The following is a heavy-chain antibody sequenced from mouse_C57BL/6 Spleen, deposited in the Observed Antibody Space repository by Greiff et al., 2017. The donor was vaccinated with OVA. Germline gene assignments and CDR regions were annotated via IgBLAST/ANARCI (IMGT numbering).Heavy chain of an antibody. J-gene: IGHJ3*01. CDR1: GYTFTDYN. D-gene: IGHD2-4*01. V-gene: IGHV1-18*01. Sequence: EVQLQQSGPELVKPGASVKIPCKASGYTFTDYNMDWVKQSHGKSLEWIGDINPNNGGTIYNQKFKGKATLTVDKSSSTAYMELRSLTSEDTAVYYCARKTIYYDYSWFAYWGQGTLVTVSA. CDR3: ARKTIYYDYSWFAY. CDR2: INPNNGGT.